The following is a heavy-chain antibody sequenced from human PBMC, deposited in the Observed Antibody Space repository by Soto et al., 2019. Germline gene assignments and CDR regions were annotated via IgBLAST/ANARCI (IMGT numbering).Heavy chain of an antibody. J-gene: IGHJ6*02. CDR2: ISGSVGIT. Sequence: PGGSLRLSCAASGFTFGDHAMSWVRQAPGKGQEWVAVISGSVGITYYEDSVKGRFTISRNNAKNTLYLQMNSLRAEDTAVYYCAKGLLIMVRKVIIPPQYYYGMDVWGQGTTVTVSS. D-gene: IGHD3-10*01. V-gene: IGHV3-23*01. CDR1: GFTFGDHA. CDR3: AKGLLIMVRKVIIPPQYYYGMDV.